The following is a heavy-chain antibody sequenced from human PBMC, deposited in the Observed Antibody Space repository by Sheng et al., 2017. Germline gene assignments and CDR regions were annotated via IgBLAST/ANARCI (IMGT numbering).Heavy chain of an antibody. CDR2: IYQSGST. D-gene: IGHD3-10*01. CDR3: ARSYYGLGKNYFYMDV. V-gene: IGHV4-34*02. J-gene: IGHJ6*03. Sequence: QVQLQQWGAGLLKPSETPVPSPALSMGGSFSAFRWTWIRQPPGKGLEWIGDIYQSGSTNYNRSLQSRVTXXGDTSENQFSLRLSSVTAADTAMYYCARSYYGLGKNYFYMDVWGKGTTVTVS. CDR1: GGSFSAFR.